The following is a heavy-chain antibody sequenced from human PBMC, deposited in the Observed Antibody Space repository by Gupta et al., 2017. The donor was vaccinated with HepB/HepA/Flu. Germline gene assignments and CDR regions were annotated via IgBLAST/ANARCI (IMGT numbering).Heavy chain of an antibody. Sequence: QVQLVQSGAEVKKPGSSVKVSCKASGGTFSSYAISWVRQAPGQGLEWMGRIIPILGIANYAQKFQGRVTITADKSTSTAYMELSSLRSEDTAVYYCASLISTGYSSSWYKANNNDYWGQGTLVTVSS. CDR2: IIPILGIA. CDR3: ASLISTGYSSSWYKANNNDY. J-gene: IGHJ4*02. V-gene: IGHV1-69*04. D-gene: IGHD6-13*01. CDR1: GGTFSSYA.